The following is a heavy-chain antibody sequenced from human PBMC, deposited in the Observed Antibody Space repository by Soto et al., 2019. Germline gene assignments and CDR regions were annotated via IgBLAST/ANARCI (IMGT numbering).Heavy chain of an antibody. Sequence: ASVKVSCKASGGTFSSYAISWVRQAPGQGLEWMGGIIPIFGTANYAQKFQGRVTITADESTSTAYMELSSLRSEDTAVYYCARDRVTAITYYYYGMDVWGQGTTVTVSS. J-gene: IGHJ6*02. CDR2: IIPIFGTA. V-gene: IGHV1-69*13. D-gene: IGHD2-21*02. CDR1: GGTFSSYA. CDR3: ARDRVTAITYYYYGMDV.